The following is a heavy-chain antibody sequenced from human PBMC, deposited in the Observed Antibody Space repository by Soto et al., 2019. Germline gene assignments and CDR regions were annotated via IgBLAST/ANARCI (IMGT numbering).Heavy chain of an antibody. CDR3: ARLRGTYYGFWSGYTPSDGMDV. D-gene: IGHD3-3*01. J-gene: IGHJ6*02. V-gene: IGHV3-53*01. CDR2: IYSVGST. Sequence: GGSLRLSCAASGFNVSSNYMSWVRQAPGKGLERVSVIYSVGSTYYADSVKGRFTISRDNSKNTLYLQMNSLRAEDTAVYYCARLRGTYYGFWSGYTPSDGMDVWGQGTTVTVSS. CDR1: GFNVSSNY.